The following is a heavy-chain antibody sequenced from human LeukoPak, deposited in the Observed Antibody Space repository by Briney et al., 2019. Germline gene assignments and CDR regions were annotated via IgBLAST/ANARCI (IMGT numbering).Heavy chain of an antibody. J-gene: IGHJ4*02. Sequence: SETLSLTCTVSGGSISSSSYYWGWIRQPPGKGLEWIGSIYYSGSTYYNPPLKSRVTISVDTSKNQFSLKLSSVTAADTAVYYCARKGGYYDSSGYYSGFDYWGQGTLVTVSS. V-gene: IGHV4-39*01. CDR2: IYYSGST. D-gene: IGHD3-22*01. CDR1: GGSISSSSYY. CDR3: ARKGGYYDSSGYYSGFDY.